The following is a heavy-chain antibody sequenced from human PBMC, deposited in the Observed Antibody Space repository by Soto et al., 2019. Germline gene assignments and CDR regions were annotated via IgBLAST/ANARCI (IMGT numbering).Heavy chain of an antibody. D-gene: IGHD2-15*01. CDR3: ARWALVAATLYNWFDP. V-gene: IGHV3-33*01. J-gene: IGHJ5*02. CDR2: IWYDGSNK. Sequence: GGSLRLSCAASGFTFSSYGMHWVRQAPGKGLEWVAVIWYDGSNKYYADSVKGRFTISRDNSKNTLYLQMNSLRAEDTAVYYCARWALVAATLYNWFDPWGQGTLVTVSS. CDR1: GFTFSSYG.